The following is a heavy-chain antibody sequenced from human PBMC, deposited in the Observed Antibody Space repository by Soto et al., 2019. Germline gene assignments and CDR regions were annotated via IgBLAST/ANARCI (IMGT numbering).Heavy chain of an antibody. D-gene: IGHD2-15*01. Sequence: EVQFLESGGGLAQPGGTLRLSCAASGFAFNNFAMTWVRQAPGKGLEWVSSISGRGTRPYYADSVKGGFTISRDNSTSVVYVEMNSRRTEDTAVYYCARGQGGFCTSGSCYFVYWGQGSLATVTS. CDR3: ARGQGGFCTSGSCYFVY. CDR2: ISGRGTRP. V-gene: IGHV3-23*01. CDR1: GFAFNNFA. J-gene: IGHJ4*02.